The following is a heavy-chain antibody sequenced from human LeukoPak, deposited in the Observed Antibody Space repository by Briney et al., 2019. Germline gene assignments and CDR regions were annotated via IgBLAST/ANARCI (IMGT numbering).Heavy chain of an antibody. CDR3: ARDPGDLYYFDY. Sequence: PGGSLRLSCAASGFTFSSYAMHWVRQAPGKGLEWVAVISYDGSNKYYADSVKGRFTISRDNSKNTLYLQMNSLRAEDTAVYYCARDPGDLYYFDYWGQGTLVTVSS. J-gene: IGHJ4*02. V-gene: IGHV3-30-3*01. CDR1: GFTFSSYA. D-gene: IGHD3-10*01. CDR2: ISYDGSNK.